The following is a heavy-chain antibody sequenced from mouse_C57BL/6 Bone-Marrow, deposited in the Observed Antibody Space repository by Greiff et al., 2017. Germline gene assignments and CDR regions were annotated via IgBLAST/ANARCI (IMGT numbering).Heavy chain of an antibody. CDR3: ARGTYYYGSSFYFDY. CDR2: IFPGSGST. CDR1: GYTFTDYY. Sequence: QVQLKQSGPELVKPGASVKISCKASGYTFTDYYINWVKQRPGQGLEWIGWIFPGSGSTYYNEKFKGKATLTVDKSSSTAYMLLSSLTSEDSAVYFCARGTYYYGSSFYFDYWGQGTTLTVSS. J-gene: IGHJ2*01. V-gene: IGHV1-75*01. D-gene: IGHD1-1*01.